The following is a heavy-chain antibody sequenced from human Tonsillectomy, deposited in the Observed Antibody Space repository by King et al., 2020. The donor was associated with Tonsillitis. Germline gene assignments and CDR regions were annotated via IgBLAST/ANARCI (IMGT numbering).Heavy chain of an antibody. Sequence: VQLVESGGGVVQPGRSLRLSCAASGFTFTTYGIHWVRQAPGKGLEWVALISYDGTKKSYADSVKGGFTISRDNSKNTLYLQLSSLRAEDTAIYYCARGGGTLPDYWGQGTLVTVSS. CDR1: GFTFTTYG. V-gene: IGHV3-30*03. J-gene: IGHJ4*02. CDR3: ARGGGTLPDY. CDR2: ISYDGTKK. D-gene: IGHD1-26*01.